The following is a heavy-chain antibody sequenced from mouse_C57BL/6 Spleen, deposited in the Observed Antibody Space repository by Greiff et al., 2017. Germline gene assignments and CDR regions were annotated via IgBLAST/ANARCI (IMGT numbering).Heavy chain of an antibody. Sequence: QVQLQQSGAELVRPGASVKLSCKASGYTFTDYYINWVKQRPGQGLEWIARIYPGSGNTYYNEKFKGKATLTAEKSSSTAYMQLSSLTSEDSAVYFCASHYYGSSSFAYWGQGTLVTVSA. CDR2: IYPGSGNT. CDR1: GYTFTDYY. CDR3: ASHYYGSSSFAY. J-gene: IGHJ3*01. V-gene: IGHV1-76*01. D-gene: IGHD1-1*01.